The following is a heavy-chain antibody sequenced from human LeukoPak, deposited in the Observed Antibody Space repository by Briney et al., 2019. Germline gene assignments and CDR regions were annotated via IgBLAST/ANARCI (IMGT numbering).Heavy chain of an antibody. D-gene: IGHD3-9*01. CDR1: GLTYSDYY. CDR2: ISSSGSSI. CDR3: ASTDILTGNYMDV. J-gene: IGHJ6*03. Sequence: PGVPLRLSCAASGLTYSDYYMIWIRQAPGKALEWVSYISSSGSSIYYAGSVKGRYTISRDNAKNSLYLQMNSLRAGDTAVYYCASTDILTGNYMDVWGKGTTVTISS. V-gene: IGHV3-11*01.